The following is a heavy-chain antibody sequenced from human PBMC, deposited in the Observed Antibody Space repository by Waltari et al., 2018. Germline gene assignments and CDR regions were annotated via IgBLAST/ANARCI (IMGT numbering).Heavy chain of an antibody. D-gene: IGHD2-2*01. CDR2: IIPIFGTA. V-gene: IGHV1-69*05. CDR3: ARLGLVPAAQNPHFDY. Sequence: QVQLVQSGAEVKKPGSSVKVSCKASGGTFSNYAISWVRQAPGQGLEWMGGIIPIFGTANYAQKFQGRVTITTDESTSTAYMELSSLRSEDTAVYYCARLGLVPAAQNPHFDYWGQGTLVTVSS. J-gene: IGHJ4*02. CDR1: GGTFSNYA.